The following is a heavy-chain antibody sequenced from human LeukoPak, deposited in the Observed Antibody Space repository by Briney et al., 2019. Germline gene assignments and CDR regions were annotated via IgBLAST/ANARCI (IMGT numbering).Heavy chain of an antibody. CDR1: GGSISSYY. J-gene: IGHJ3*02. Sequence: SETLFLTCTVSGGSISSYYWSWIRQPPGKGLEWIGYIYYSGSTNYNPSLKSRVTISVDTSKNQFSLKLSSVTAADTAVYYCATLDSSSIAARPGAFDIWGQGTMVTVSS. D-gene: IGHD6-6*01. V-gene: IGHV4-59*01. CDR2: IYYSGST. CDR3: ATLDSSSIAARPGAFDI.